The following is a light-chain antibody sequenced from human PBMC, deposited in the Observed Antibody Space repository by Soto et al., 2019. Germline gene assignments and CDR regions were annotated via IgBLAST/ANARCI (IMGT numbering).Light chain of an antibody. V-gene: IGKV1-5*03. CDR1: QSISSW. CDR3: QQYNYNWT. CDR2: KAS. Sequence: DIQMTQSPSTLSASVGDRVTITCRASQSISSWLAWYQQKPGKAPKLLIYKASTVQSGVPSRFSGSGSVTEFTLAISSLQPDVFATYYLQQYNYNWTFCQGTKVE. J-gene: IGKJ1*01.